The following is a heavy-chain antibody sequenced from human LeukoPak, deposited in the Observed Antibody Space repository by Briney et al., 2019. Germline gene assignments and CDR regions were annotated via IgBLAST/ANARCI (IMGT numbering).Heavy chain of an antibody. Sequence: SETLPLTCTVSGGSISSGGYYWSWIRQHPGKGLEWIGYIYYSGSTYYNPSLKSRVTISVDTSKNQFSLKLSSVTAADTAVYYRARDSTTEFDYWGQGTLVTVSS. V-gene: IGHV4-31*03. CDR3: ARDSTTEFDY. CDR1: GGSISSGGYY. D-gene: IGHD2/OR15-2a*01. CDR2: IYYSGST. J-gene: IGHJ4*02.